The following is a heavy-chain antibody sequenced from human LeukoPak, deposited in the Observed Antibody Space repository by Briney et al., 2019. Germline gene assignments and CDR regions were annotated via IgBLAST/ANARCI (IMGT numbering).Heavy chain of an antibody. D-gene: IGHD3-10*01. Sequence: VASVKVSFKVSGYTLTELSMHWVRQAPGKGLEWMGGFDPEDGETIYAQKFQGRVTMTEDTSTDTAYMELSSLRSEDTAVYYCATDHGGYFDYWGQGTLVTVSS. V-gene: IGHV1-24*01. J-gene: IGHJ4*02. CDR1: GYTLTELS. CDR3: ATDHGGYFDY. CDR2: FDPEDGET.